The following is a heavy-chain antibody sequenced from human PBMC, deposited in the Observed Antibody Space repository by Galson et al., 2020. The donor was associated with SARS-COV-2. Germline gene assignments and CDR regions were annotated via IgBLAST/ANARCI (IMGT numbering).Heavy chain of an antibody. CDR2: IYDSGST. J-gene: IGHJ4*02. D-gene: IGHD3-16*01. Sequence: ASETLSLTCTVSGRSIRSGGYYWNWIRQHPGKGLEWIGDIYDSGSTHYNPSLKSRVTISVDTSKNQFSLKLSSVTAADTAVYYCARDRGRLELWKTGGGLDHWGQGTLVNVSS. CDR3: ARDRGRLELWKTGGGLDH. CDR1: GRSIRSGGYY. V-gene: IGHV4-31*03.